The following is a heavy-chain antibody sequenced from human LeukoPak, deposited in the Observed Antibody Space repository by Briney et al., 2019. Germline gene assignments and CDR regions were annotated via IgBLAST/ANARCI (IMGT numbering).Heavy chain of an antibody. V-gene: IGHV3-33*01. J-gene: IGHJ4*02. D-gene: IGHD6-19*01. CDR2: IWYDGSNK. CDR3: ARDSSSGWYYFDY. CDR1: GFTFSSYG. Sequence: GGSLRLSCAASGFTFSSYGMHWVRQAPGKGLEWVAVIWYDGSNKYYADSVKGRFTISRDNSKDTLYLQMNSLRAEDTAVYYCARDSSSGWYYFDYWGQGTLVTVSS.